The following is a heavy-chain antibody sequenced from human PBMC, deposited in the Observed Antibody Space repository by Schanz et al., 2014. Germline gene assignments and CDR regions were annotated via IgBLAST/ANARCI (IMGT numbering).Heavy chain of an antibody. CDR1: GGTFSSDT. J-gene: IGHJ4*02. Sequence: QVQVVQSGAEVKKPGASVKVSCKASGGTFSSDTFSWVRQAPGQGLEWMGRIVPIAGITNYAQRFQGRVTITADKSSDTAYMELSSLRSEDTAVYYCASSGAGYSSSWDFDYWGQGSLVTVSS. CDR2: IVPIAGIT. V-gene: IGHV1-69*02. CDR3: ASSGAGYSSSWDFDY. D-gene: IGHD6-13*01.